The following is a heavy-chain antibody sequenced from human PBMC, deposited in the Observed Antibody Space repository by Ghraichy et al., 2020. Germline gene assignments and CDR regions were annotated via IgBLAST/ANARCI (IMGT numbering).Heavy chain of an antibody. J-gene: IGHJ6*02. CDR1: GYSFTSYW. CDR2: IYSGDSDT. Sequence: GESLNISCKGSGYSFTSYWIGWVRQMPGKGLEWMGIIYSGDSDTRYSPSFQGQVTISADKSISTAYLQWSSLKASDTAMYYCARHRSIAAAAPYYYGMDVWGQGTTVTVSS. V-gene: IGHV5-51*01. D-gene: IGHD6-13*01. CDR3: ARHRSIAAAAPYYYGMDV.